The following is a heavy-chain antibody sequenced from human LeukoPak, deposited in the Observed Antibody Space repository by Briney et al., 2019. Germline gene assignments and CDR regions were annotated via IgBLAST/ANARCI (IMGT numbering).Heavy chain of an antibody. Sequence: SVKVSCKASGYTFTGYHMHWVRQAPGQGLEWMGGIIPIFGTANYAQKFQGRVTITADESTSTAYMELSSLRSEDTAVYYCARRYYDILTGYYDNWFDPWGQGTLVTVSS. CDR3: ARRYYDILTGYYDNWFDP. CDR1: GYTFTGYH. CDR2: IIPIFGTA. D-gene: IGHD3-9*01. J-gene: IGHJ5*02. V-gene: IGHV1-69*13.